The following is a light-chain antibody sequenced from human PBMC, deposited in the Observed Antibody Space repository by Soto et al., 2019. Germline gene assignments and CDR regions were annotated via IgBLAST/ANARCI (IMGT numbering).Light chain of an antibody. CDR2: EVS. J-gene: IGLJ1*01. V-gene: IGLV2-14*01. CDR1: SSDVGGYNY. CDR3: SSYTSSSTPYV. Sequence: QSVLTQPASVSGSPGQSITISCTGTSSDVGGYNYVSWYQQHPGKAPKLMIYEVSNRPSGVSNRFSGSKSGNTASLTISGLQAEDEADYYCSSYTSSSTPYVFGTGTKGTGL.